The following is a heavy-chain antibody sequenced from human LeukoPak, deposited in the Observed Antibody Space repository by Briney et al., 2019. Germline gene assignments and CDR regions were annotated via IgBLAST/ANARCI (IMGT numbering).Heavy chain of an antibody. CDR3: ARDLTYGGKRGYYFDY. V-gene: IGHV3-23*01. CDR2: ISGSSGST. Sequence: GGSLRLSCAASGFTFSNYAMSWVRQAPGKGLEWVSGISGSSGSTYYADSVKGRFTISRDNSKNTLYLQMNSLRAEDTAVYYCARDLTYGGKRGYYFDYWGQGTLVTVSS. CDR1: GFTFSNYA. D-gene: IGHD4-23*01. J-gene: IGHJ4*02.